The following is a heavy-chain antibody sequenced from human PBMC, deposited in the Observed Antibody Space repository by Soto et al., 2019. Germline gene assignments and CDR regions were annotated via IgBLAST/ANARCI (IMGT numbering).Heavy chain of an antibody. J-gene: IGHJ6*04. CDR2: ISGSGGSI. D-gene: IGHD1-1*01. V-gene: IGHV3-23*01. Sequence: EVQLLESGGGLVQPGGSLRLSCAASGFTFSTYAMNWVRQAPGNGLEGVSAISGSGGSIHYADSVKGRFTISRDNSKNTLYLQMNSLRDEDTAVYHCVKGYWKGDVWGKGTTVTVSS. CDR1: GFTFSTYA. CDR3: VKGYWKGDV.